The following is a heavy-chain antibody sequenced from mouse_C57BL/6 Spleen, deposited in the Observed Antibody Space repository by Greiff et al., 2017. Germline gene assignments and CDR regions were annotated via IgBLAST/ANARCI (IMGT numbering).Heavy chain of an antibody. D-gene: IGHD1-1*01. CDR1: GYSFTDYN. J-gene: IGHJ4*01. CDR2: INPNYGTT. CDR3: AIPYYYGSRYAMDY. V-gene: IGHV1-39*01. Sequence: VQLQQSGPELVKPGASVKISCKASGYSFTDYNMNWVKQSNGKSLEWIGVINPNYGTTSYNQKFKGKATLTVDQSSSTAYMQLNSLTSEDSAVYYCAIPYYYGSRYAMDYWGQGTSVTVSS.